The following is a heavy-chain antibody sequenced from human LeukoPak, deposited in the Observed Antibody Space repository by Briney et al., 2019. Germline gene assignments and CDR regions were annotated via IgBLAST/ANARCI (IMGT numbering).Heavy chain of an antibody. CDR3: ARERYCSSTSCVDY. Sequence: ASVKVSCKASGYTFTGYYMHWVRQAPGQGLEWMGWINPNGGGTNYAQKFQGRVTMTRDTSISTAYMELSRLRSDDTAVYYCARERYCSSTSCVDYWGQGTLVTVSS. D-gene: IGHD2-2*01. J-gene: IGHJ4*02. V-gene: IGHV1-2*02. CDR2: INPNGGGT. CDR1: GYTFTGYY.